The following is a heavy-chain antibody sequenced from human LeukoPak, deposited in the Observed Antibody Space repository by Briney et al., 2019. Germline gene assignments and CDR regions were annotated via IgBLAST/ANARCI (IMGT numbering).Heavy chain of an antibody. CDR2: IWYDGSNK. V-gene: IGHV3-33*01. CDR3: ARDPGSSGRKTPDNWFDH. CDR1: GFTFSSYG. D-gene: IGHD3-10*01. J-gene: IGHJ5*02. Sequence: PGRSLRLSCAASGFTFSSYGMHWVRQAQGKGLEWVAVIWYDGSNKYYADSVKGRFTISRDNSKNTLYLQMNSLRAEDTAVYYCARDPGSSGRKTPDNWFDHWGQGTLVTVSS.